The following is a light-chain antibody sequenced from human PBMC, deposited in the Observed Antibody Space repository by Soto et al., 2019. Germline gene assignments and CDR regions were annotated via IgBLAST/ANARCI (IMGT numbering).Light chain of an antibody. V-gene: IGKV1-5*01. Sequence: DIQMSQSPSTLSASVGDSVTITCRASQSITVSLAWYQQKPGEAPKLLIYDVSNLESGVPSRFSGSGSGTQFSLTIRSLQPDDFATYYCEQYDYSRTFGQGTKVDIK. CDR2: DVS. CDR3: EQYDYSRT. CDR1: QSITVS. J-gene: IGKJ1*01.